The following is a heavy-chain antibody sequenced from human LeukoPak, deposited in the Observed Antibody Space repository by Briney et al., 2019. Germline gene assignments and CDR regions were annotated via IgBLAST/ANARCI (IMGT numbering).Heavy chain of an antibody. J-gene: IGHJ5*02. CDR2: IYTSGST. CDR3: AIAEDQLLYGGWFDP. Sequence: SETLSLTCTGSGVSISSYYWSWIRQPAGKGLEWIGRIYTSGSTNYNPSLKSRVTMSVDTSKNQFSLKLSSVTAADTAVYYCAIAEDQLLYGGWFDPWGQGTLVTVSS. V-gene: IGHV4-4*07. D-gene: IGHD2-2*02. CDR1: GVSISSYY.